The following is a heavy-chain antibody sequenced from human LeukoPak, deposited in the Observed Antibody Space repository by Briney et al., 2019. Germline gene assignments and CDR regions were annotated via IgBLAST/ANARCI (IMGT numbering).Heavy chain of an antibody. J-gene: IGHJ4*02. CDR3: AKGSAGTTGFDY. V-gene: IGHV3-23*01. D-gene: IGHD6-19*01. Sequence: SCKASGGTFSSYAMSWVRQAPGKGLEWVSAISGSGGSTYYADSVKGRFTISRDNSKNTLYLQMNSLRAEDTAVYYCAKGSAGTTGFDYWGQGTLVTVSS. CDR2: ISGSGGST. CDR1: GGTFSSYA.